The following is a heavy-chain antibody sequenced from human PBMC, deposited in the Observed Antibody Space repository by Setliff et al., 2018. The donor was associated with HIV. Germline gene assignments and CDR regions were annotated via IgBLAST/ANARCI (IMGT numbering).Heavy chain of an antibody. CDR1: GGSISSSSYY. V-gene: IGHV4-61*09. Sequence: PSETLSLTCTVSGGSISSSSYYWSWIRQSAGKGLKWIGHINTSGSTKYSPSLQSRVSLSVDTSKNRFALKLSPVPAADTAVYYCARETYDYVWGTYRYRPRHFDYWGQGTLVTVSS. CDR2: INTSGST. D-gene: IGHD3-16*02. CDR3: ARETYDYVWGTYRYRPRHFDY. J-gene: IGHJ4*02.